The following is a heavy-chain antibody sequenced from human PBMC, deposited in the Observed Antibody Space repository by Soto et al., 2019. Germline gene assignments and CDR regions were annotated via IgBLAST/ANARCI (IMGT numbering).Heavy chain of an antibody. CDR3: AREGGRRGYCSSTSCYAVYYSYSGMDV. V-gene: IGHV1-18*01. CDR2: ISAYNGNT. D-gene: IGHD2-2*01. CDR1: GYTFTSYG. J-gene: IGHJ6*02. Sequence: ASVKVSCKASGYTFTSYGISWVRQAPGQGLEWMGWISAYNGNTNYAQKLQGRVTMTTDTSTSTAYMELRSLRSDDTAVYYCAREGGRRGYCSSTSCYAVYYSYSGMDVWGQGTTVTVSS.